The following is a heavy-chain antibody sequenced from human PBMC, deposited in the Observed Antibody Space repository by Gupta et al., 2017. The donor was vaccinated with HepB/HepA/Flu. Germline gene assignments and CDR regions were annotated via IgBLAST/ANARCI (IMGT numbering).Heavy chain of an antibody. D-gene: IGHD6-6*01. V-gene: IGHV3-7*01. Sequence: EVQLAESGGGLVQPGGSLRLSCAASGFTLRSYWMRWVRQAPGKGLEWVADIKQDGGEKTYVDSVKGRFTISRDNAKKTLDLQMHSLRAEDTAVYYCTSAFLRHSFEFWGQGTLVTVSS. CDR2: IKQDGGEK. CDR3: TSAFLRHSFEF. CDR1: GFTLRSYW. J-gene: IGHJ4*02.